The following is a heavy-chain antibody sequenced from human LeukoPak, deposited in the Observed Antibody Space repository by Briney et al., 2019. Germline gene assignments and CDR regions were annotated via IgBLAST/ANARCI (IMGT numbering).Heavy chain of an antibody. CDR1: GGTFSSYA. J-gene: IGHJ4*02. D-gene: IGHD6-19*01. Sequence: GASVKVSCKASGGTFSSYAISWVRQAPGQGLEWMGGIIPIFGTANYAQKFQGRVTITADESTSTAYMEVSSLRSEDTAVYYCASGDSSGWYGNYWGQGTLVTVSS. CDR2: IIPIFGTA. CDR3: ASGDSSGWYGNY. V-gene: IGHV1-69*13.